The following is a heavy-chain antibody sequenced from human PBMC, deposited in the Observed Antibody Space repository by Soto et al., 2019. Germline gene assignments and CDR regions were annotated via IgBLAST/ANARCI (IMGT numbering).Heavy chain of an antibody. CDR1: GGSVSNNNW. CDR2: IHHSGGT. Sequence: QVQLQESGPGLVKPSGTLSLSCAVSGGSVSNNNWWSWVRQSPGNGLEWIGEIHHSGGTSYNPSLERRATLSVDKSKNELSLRLNYVTAADTAVYYCTKNSAYALDYWGLGILVIVSS. CDR3: TKNSAYALDY. V-gene: IGHV4-4*02. D-gene: IGHD5-12*01. J-gene: IGHJ4*02.